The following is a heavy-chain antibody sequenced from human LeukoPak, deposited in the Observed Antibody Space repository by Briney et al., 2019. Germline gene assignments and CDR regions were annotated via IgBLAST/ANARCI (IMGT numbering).Heavy chain of an antibody. CDR1: GYTFTGYY. CDR2: INPNSGGT. D-gene: IGHD2-15*01. J-gene: IGHJ4*02. CDR3: ARDGGYYCSGGSCPIDY. V-gene: IGHV1-2*02. Sequence: ASVKAPCKASGYTFTGYYMHWVRQAPGQGLEWMGWINPNSGGTNYAQKFQGRVTMTRDTSISTAYMELSRLRSDDTAVYYCARDGGYYCSGGSCPIDYWGQGTLVTVSS.